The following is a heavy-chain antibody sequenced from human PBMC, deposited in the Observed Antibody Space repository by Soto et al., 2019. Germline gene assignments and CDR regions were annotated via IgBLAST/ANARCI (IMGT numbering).Heavy chain of an antibody. CDR2: IYYNGDT. V-gene: IGHV4-39*01. J-gene: IGHJ3*01. CDR3: ARPLIDNWNNGHYFDF. Sequence: QLQLQESGPGLVEPAETLSLKCAVSGGSVCSGNYFWGWIHQPPGKGLEWIGYIYYNGDTYYSPSPKRPATMSGDTPQNKFSLRLNPATHANTAVYYSARPLIDNWNNGHYFDFWRQGKFLTVSS. D-gene: IGHD1-20*01. CDR1: GGSVCSGNYF.